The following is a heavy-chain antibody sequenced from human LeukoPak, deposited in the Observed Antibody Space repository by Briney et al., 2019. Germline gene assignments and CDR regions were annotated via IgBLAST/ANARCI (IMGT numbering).Heavy chain of an antibody. CDR1: GGTFSSYA. D-gene: IGHD6-13*01. CDR3: ARSGAAAGTGNY. CDR2: IIPIFGTA. Sequence: ASVKVSCKASGGTFSSYAISWVRQAPGQGLEWMGGIIPIFGTANYAQKFQGRVTITADESTSTAYMELSSLRSEDTAVCYCARSGAAAGTGNYWGQGTLVTVSS. J-gene: IGHJ4*02. V-gene: IGHV1-69*13.